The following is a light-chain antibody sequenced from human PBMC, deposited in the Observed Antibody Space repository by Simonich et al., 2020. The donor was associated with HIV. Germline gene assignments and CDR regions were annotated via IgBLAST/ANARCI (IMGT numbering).Light chain of an antibody. Sequence: QSALTQPASVSGSPGQSITISCTGTSSAVGGSNYVSWYQQHPGKTPKLMIYDVRNRPSGVSNRFSDSKSGNTASLTISGLQAEDEADYYCSSYTSSSTPVFGGGTKLTVL. J-gene: IGLJ2*01. CDR1: SSAVGGSNY. CDR2: DVR. V-gene: IGLV2-14*03. CDR3: SSYTSSSTPV.